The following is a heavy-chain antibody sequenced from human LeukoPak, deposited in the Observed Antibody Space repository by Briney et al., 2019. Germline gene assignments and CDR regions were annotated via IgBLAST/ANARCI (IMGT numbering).Heavy chain of an antibody. V-gene: IGHV1-8*03. CDR1: GYTFTSYD. J-gene: IGHJ5*02. CDR3: ARGRHKRITIFGVVIDNWFDP. CDR2: MNPNSGNT. Sequence: ASVKVSCKASGYTFTSYDINWVRQATGQGLEWMGWMNPNSGNTGYAQKFQGRVTITRNTSISTAYMELSSLRSEDTAVYYCARGRHKRITIFGVVIDNWFDPWGQGTLVTVSS. D-gene: IGHD3-3*01.